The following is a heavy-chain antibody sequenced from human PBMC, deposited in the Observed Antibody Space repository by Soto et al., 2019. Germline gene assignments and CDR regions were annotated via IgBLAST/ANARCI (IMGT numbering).Heavy chain of an antibody. J-gene: IGHJ5*02. V-gene: IGHV4-59*02. Sequence: SETLSLTCTVSVGSVSGYFWSWIRQAPGREPELIAYIHYTGSTYYNPSLKSRVTISIDTSRNQFSLKVRSVNAADTAVYYCAKLGRIAAAGTWFDPWGQGILVTVSS. CDR1: VGSVSGYF. CDR3: AKLGRIAAAGTWFDP. D-gene: IGHD6-13*01. CDR2: IHYTGST.